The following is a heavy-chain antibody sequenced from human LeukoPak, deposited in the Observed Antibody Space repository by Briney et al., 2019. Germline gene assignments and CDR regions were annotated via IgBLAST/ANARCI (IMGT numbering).Heavy chain of an antibody. D-gene: IGHD3-3*01. Sequence: ASVKVSCKASGGTFSSYAISWARQAPGQGLEWMGGIIPIFGTANYAQKFQGRVTITADESTSTAYMELSSLRSEDTAVYYCARDTGILEWLPPDRYYYYYYMDVWGKGTTVTVSS. V-gene: IGHV1-69*13. J-gene: IGHJ6*03. CDR1: GGTFSSYA. CDR3: ARDTGILEWLPPDRYYYYYYMDV. CDR2: IIPIFGTA.